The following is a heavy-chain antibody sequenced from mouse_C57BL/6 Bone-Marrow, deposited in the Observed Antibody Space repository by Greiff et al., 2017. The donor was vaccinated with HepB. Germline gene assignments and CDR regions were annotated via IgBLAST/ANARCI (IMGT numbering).Heavy chain of an antibody. Sequence: QVQLKQSGPELVRPGVSVKISCKGSGYTFTDYAMHWVKQSHAKSLEWIGVISTYYGDASYNQKFKDKATMTVDKSSSTTYMELARLTSEDSAVYCCVTITTEGYYAMDYWGQGTSVTVSS. V-gene: IGHV1-67*01. CDR1: GYTFTDYA. D-gene: IGHD1-1*01. CDR3: VTITTEGYYAMDY. CDR2: ISTYYGDA. J-gene: IGHJ4*01.